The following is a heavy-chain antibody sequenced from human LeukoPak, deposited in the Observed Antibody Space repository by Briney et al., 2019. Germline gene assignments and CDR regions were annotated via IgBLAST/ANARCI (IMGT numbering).Heavy chain of an antibody. V-gene: IGHV3-7*01. Sequence: GGSLRLSCAXXXXTFSSYWMTWIRQAPGKGLEWVANIKQDGSEKYYVDSVKGRFTISRDNAKNSLYLQMNSLRAEDTAVYYCARDTGGGYSCYDCWGQGTLVTVSS. CDR3: ARDTGGGYSCYDC. CDR2: IKQDGSEK. J-gene: IGHJ4*02. CDR1: XXTFSSYW. D-gene: IGHD5-18*01.